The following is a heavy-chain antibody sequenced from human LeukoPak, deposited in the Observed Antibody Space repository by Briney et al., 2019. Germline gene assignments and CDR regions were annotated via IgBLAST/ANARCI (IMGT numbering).Heavy chain of an antibody. J-gene: IGHJ4*02. V-gene: IGHV4-39*01. CDR3: ARHVPYYDFWSGYPSHFDY. CDR1: GGSISSSSYY. Sequence: PSETLSLTCTVSGGSISSSSYYWGWIRQPPGKGLEWIGSIYYSGSTYYNPSLKSRVTISVDTSKNQFSLKLSSVTAADTAVYYCARHVPYYDFWSGYPSHFDYWGQGTRVTVSS. D-gene: IGHD3-3*01. CDR2: IYYSGST.